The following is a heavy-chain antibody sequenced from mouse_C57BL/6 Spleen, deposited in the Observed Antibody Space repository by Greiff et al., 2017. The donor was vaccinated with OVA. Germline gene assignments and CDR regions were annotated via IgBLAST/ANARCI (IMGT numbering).Heavy chain of an antibody. J-gene: IGHJ2*01. Sequence: EVKVVESGGGLVKPGGSLKLSCAASGFTFSDYGMHWVRQAPEKGLEWVAYICRGSSTIYYADKVKGRFTLSRDNAKNTLFLKMTSLRSEDTAMYYCARNAHFDDWGQGTTLTVSS. CDR3: ARNAHFDD. V-gene: IGHV5-17*01. CDR1: GFTFSDYG. CDR2: ICRGSSTI.